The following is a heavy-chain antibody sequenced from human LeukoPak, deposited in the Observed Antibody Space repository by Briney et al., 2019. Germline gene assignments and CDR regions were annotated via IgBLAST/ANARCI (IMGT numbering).Heavy chain of an antibody. CDR2: IYGGGDGK. CDR1: GFTFSSYC. J-gene: IGHJ6*03. V-gene: IGHV3-23*01. Sequence: GGSLRLSCAASGFTFSSYCMTWARQAPGKGLEWVSAIYGGGDGKYYTDSVKGRFTVSRDNSKNTLYLQMDGLRDEDTAVYYCGKMAGMTRQVYYMDVWGKGATVTVSS. D-gene: IGHD1-1*01. CDR3: GKMAGMTRQVYYMDV.